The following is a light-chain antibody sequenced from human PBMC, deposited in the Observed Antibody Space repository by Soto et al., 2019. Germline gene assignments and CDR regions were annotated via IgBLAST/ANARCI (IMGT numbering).Light chain of an antibody. CDR3: QQRSNWA. Sequence: EIVMTQSPATLSVSPGERATLSCRASQSVSSNLAWYQQKPGQAPRLLIYGASTRATGIPARFSGSGSGTDFTLTISSLEPEDFAVYYCQQRSNWACGQGTRREIK. CDR2: GAS. J-gene: IGKJ5*01. CDR1: QSVSSN. V-gene: IGKV3-15*01.